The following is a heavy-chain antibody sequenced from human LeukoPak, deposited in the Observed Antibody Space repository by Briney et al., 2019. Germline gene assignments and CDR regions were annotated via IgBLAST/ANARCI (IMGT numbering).Heavy chain of an antibody. CDR3: ARDDGKGGHKYCSGGSCSTLGFDP. V-gene: IGHV4-31*03. D-gene: IGHD2-15*01. J-gene: IGHJ5*02. Sequence: SQTLSLTCTVSGGSISSGGYYWSWIRQHPGKGLEWIGYIYYSGSTYYNPSLKSRVTISVDTSKNQFSLQLNSVTPEDTAVYYCARDDGKGGHKYCSGGSCSTLGFDPWGQGTLVTVSS. CDR1: GGSISSGGYY. CDR2: IYYSGST.